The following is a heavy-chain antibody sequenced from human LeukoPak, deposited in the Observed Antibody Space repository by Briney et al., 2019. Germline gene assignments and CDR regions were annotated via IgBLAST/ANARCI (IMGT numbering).Heavy chain of an antibody. Sequence: PSETLSLTCTVSGGSISSSSYYWGWIRQPPGKGLEWIGSIYYSGSTYYNPSLKSRVTISVDTSKNQFSLKLSSVTAADTAVYYCARVFATRGAFDIWGQGTMVTVSS. J-gene: IGHJ3*02. CDR1: GGSISSSSYY. V-gene: IGHV4-39*01. CDR3: ARVFATRGAFDI. CDR2: IYYSGST. D-gene: IGHD5-12*01.